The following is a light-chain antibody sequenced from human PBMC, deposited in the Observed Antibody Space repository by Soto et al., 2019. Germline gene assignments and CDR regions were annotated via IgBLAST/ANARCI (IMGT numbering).Light chain of an antibody. Sequence: DIEMTQSPSSLSASVGDSVTITCQASQDISNYLNWYQPKLGKXPXXLIYDASNLETGVPSRLSGSGSGTDFPFTISSMQPEDTASYYCQQYSHLITFGQGTRLEI. CDR1: QDISNY. J-gene: IGKJ5*01. CDR3: QQYSHLIT. CDR2: DAS. V-gene: IGKV1-33*01.